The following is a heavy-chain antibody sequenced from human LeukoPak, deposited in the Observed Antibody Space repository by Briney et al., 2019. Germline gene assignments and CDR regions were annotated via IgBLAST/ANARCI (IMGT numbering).Heavy chain of an antibody. CDR3: ARFIIEKYYFDY. CDR1: GGSISSGGYY. J-gene: IGHJ4*02. CDR2: IYYSGST. Sequence: SQTLSLTCTVSGGSISSGGYYWSWIRQHPGKGLEWIGYIYYSGSTYYNPSLKSRVTISVDTSKNQFSLKLSSVTAADTAVYYCARFIIEKYYFDYWGQGTLVIVSS. V-gene: IGHV4-31*03.